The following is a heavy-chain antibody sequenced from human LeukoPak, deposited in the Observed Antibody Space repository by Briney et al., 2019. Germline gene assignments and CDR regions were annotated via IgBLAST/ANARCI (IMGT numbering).Heavy chain of an antibody. Sequence: GGSLRLSCAASGFTFSSYAMSWVRQAPGKGLEWVSAVSGSGGSTYYADSVKGRLTISRDNSKNTLYLQMNSLRAEDTAVYYCARDAPTVVVAATLSDYWGQGTLVIVSS. J-gene: IGHJ4*02. CDR2: VSGSGGST. D-gene: IGHD2-15*01. V-gene: IGHV3-23*01. CDR1: GFTFSSYA. CDR3: ARDAPTVVVAATLSDY.